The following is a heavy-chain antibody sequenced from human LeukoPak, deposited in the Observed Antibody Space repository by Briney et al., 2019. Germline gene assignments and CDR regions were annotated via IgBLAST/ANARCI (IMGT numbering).Heavy chain of an antibody. CDR1: GFTFSSYA. J-gene: IGHJ4*02. D-gene: IGHD4-11*01. CDR2: ISYDGSNK. Sequence: GGSLRLSCVASGFTFSSYAIHWVRQAPGKGLEWVALISYDGSNKYYADSVKGRFTISRDNSNNTLYLQMNSLRAEDTAVYYCARVRDYTNYVLVYWGQGTLVTVSS. CDR3: ARVRDYTNYVLVY. V-gene: IGHV3-30-3*01.